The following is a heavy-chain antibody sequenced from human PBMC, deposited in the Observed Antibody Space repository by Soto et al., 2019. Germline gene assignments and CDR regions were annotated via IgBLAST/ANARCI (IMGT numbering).Heavy chain of an antibody. V-gene: IGHV3-30*18. Sequence: PGGSLRLSCAASGFTFSSCGMHWVRQAPGKGLEWVAVISYDGSNKYYADSVKGRFTISRDNSKNTLYLQMNSLRAEDTAVYYCAKDRDIVVVPAAILDYWGQGTLVTVSS. D-gene: IGHD2-2*01. CDR2: ISYDGSNK. CDR3: AKDRDIVVVPAAILDY. J-gene: IGHJ4*02. CDR1: GFTFSSCG.